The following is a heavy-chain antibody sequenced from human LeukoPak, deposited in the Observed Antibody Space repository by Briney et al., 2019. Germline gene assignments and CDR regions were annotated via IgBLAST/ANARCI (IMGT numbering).Heavy chain of an antibody. Sequence: GGSLRLSCAASGFTFSSYWMSWVRQAPGKGLEWVANIKQDGSEKYYVDSVKGRFTISRDNAKNSMYLQMNSLRGEDTAVYYCARGSIAARRGGYYFDYWGQGTLVTVSS. CDR2: IKQDGSEK. CDR1: GFTFSSYW. V-gene: IGHV3-7*01. D-gene: IGHD6-6*01. J-gene: IGHJ4*02. CDR3: ARGSIAARRGGYYFDY.